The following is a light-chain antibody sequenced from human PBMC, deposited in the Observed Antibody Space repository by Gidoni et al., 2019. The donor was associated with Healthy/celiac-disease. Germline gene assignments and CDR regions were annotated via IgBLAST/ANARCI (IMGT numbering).Light chain of an antibody. CDR2: QDS. Sequence: SSELTQPPPVSVSPGQTASITCPGDKLGDKYACWYQQKPGQSPVLVIYQDSKRPSGLPERFSGSNSGNTATLTISGTQAMDEADYYCQAWDSSTALVVFGGGTKLTVL. CDR3: QAWDSSTALVV. J-gene: IGLJ2*01. CDR1: KLGDKY. V-gene: IGLV3-1*01.